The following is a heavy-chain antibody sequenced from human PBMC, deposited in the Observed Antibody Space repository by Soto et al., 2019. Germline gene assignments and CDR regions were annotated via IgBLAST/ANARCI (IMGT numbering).Heavy chain of an antibody. CDR2: IYNSGTT. V-gene: IGHV3-53*02. D-gene: IGHD6-6*01. J-gene: IGHJ4*02. CDR1: GFTVSSNF. CDR3: ARDRRSSDY. Sequence: EVQLVETGGGLIQPGRSLRLSCAASGFTVSSNFVSWVRQAPGKGLEWVSAIYNSGTTHYADSVKGRFTISRDNSNNTVYLQMNSVRAEDTAVYFCARDRRSSDYWGQGTLVTVSS.